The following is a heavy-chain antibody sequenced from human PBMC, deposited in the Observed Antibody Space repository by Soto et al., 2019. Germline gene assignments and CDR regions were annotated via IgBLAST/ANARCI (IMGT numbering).Heavy chain of an antibody. D-gene: IGHD4-4*01. J-gene: IGHJ4*02. Sequence: QVQLQKSGPGLVKPSETLSLSCAVSGVSITSTDWWSWVRQPPGKGLQWIGEVSLGGGANYNPSLKSRVTISVDNSKNQFSLTLNSVTAADTAVYFCAGSTADTTLKASSFWGQGTLVTVSS. CDR1: GVSITSTDW. V-gene: IGHV4-4*02. CDR2: VSLGGGA. CDR3: AGSTADTTLKASSF.